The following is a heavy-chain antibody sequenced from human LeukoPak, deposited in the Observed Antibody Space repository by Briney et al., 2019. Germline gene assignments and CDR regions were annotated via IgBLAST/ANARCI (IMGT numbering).Heavy chain of an antibody. CDR3: AKEQYHSDSSGYYFPNAFDI. Sequence: GGSLRLSCAASGFTFSSYAMSWVRQAPGKGLEWVSAISGSGGSTYYADSVKGRFTISRDNSKNTLYLQMNSLRAEDTAVYYCAKEQYHSDSSGYYFPNAFDIWGQGTMVTVSS. CDR2: ISGSGGST. D-gene: IGHD3-22*01. V-gene: IGHV3-23*01. J-gene: IGHJ3*02. CDR1: GFTFSSYA.